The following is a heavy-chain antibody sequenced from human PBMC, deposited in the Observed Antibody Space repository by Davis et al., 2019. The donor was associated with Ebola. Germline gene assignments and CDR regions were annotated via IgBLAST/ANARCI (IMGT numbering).Heavy chain of an antibody. Sequence: GESLKISCAASGFTFSSYAMHWVRQAPGKGLEWVAVIWYDGSNKYYADSVKGRFTISRDNSKNTLYLQMNSLKTEDTAVYYCTITTASIDYWGQGTLVTVSS. CDR3: TITTASIDY. J-gene: IGHJ4*02. V-gene: IGHV3-33*08. CDR1: GFTFSSYA. D-gene: IGHD3-22*01. CDR2: IWYDGSNK.